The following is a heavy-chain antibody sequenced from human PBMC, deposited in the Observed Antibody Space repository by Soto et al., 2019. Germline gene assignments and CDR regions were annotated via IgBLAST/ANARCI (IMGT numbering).Heavy chain of an antibody. Sequence: QVQLVESGGGVVQPGESRRLSCTASGFTFSSYGMHWVRQAPGKGLEWGAALTFDGTITYYSDSGKGRFSIPRENSKNFLYRKMQSLRAETTALYYCAKDPYRSAWVPDHWGQGTLVTVSS. CDR2: LTFDGTIT. J-gene: IGHJ5*02. CDR1: GFTFSSYG. CDR3: AKDPYRSAWVPDH. V-gene: IGHV3-30*18. D-gene: IGHD6-19*01.